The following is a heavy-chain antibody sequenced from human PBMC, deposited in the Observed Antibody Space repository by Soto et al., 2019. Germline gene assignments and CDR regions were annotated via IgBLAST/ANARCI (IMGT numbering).Heavy chain of an antibody. CDR3: AKSQEIGTHFFDS. CDR1: GLTFSGFD. V-gene: IGHV3-13*01. CDR2: IGTAGDT. Sequence: GGSLRLSCEASGLTFSGFDMHWVRQPTGKGLEWVSSIGTAGDTYYAVSVKGRFTISRDNAKNSLSLQMNSLRAGDMAVYFCAKSQEIGTHFFDSWGQGTQVTVSS. D-gene: IGHD6-13*01. J-gene: IGHJ4*02.